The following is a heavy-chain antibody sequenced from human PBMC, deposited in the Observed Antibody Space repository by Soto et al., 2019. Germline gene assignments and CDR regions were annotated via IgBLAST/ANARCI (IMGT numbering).Heavy chain of an antibody. Sequence: SETLSLTCTVSGGSISSGGYYWSWIRQHPGKGLEWIGYIYYSGSTYYNPSLKSRVTISVDTSKNQFSLKLSSVTAADTAVYYCARDVVPAVNDGYGMDVWGQGTTVTVSS. CDR3: ARDVVPAVNDGYGMDV. J-gene: IGHJ6*02. CDR2: IYYSGST. CDR1: GGSISSGGYY. V-gene: IGHV4-31*03. D-gene: IGHD2-2*01.